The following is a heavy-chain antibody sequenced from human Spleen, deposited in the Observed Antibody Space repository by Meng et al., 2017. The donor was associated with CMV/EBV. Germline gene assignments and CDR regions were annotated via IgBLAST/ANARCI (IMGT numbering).Heavy chain of an antibody. CDR2: MNHSDSG. CDR1: GGSFISYY. D-gene: IGHD1-26*01. Sequence: QEKLQQWVGGLLKSSETLSLSCAVYGGSFISYYWNWIRQPPGKGLEWSGEMNHSDSGNTNPSQKSRLSITIATYKTQITLKLSLVTAADAAVYYYARGEVGATKVNYWGQGTLVTVSS. V-gene: IGHV4-34*01. CDR3: ARGEVGATKVNY. J-gene: IGHJ4*02.